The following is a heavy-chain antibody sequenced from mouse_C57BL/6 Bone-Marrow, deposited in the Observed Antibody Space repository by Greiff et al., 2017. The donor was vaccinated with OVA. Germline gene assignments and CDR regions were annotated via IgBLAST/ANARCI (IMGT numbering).Heavy chain of an antibody. V-gene: IGHV1-26*01. J-gene: IGHJ2*01. CDR3: ARERDYYLDY. Sequence: VQLQQSGPELVKPGASVKISCKASGYTFTDYYMNWVKQSHGKSLEWIGDINPNNGGTSYNQKFKGKATLTVDKSSSTAYMELRSLTSEDSAVYYCARERDYYLDYWGQGTTLTVSS. CDR2: INPNNGGT. CDR1: GYTFTDYY.